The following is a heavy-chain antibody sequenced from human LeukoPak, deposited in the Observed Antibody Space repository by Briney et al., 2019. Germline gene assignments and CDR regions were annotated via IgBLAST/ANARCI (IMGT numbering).Heavy chain of an antibody. V-gene: IGHV4-59*08. Sequence: SETQSLTCTVSGGSMSPYHWGWIRQPPGKGLEWTGYIYYSGSTNYNPSLNSRVTISVDTSKNQFSLRLSPVTAADTAIYYCARAVSGRFDYWGQGTLVTVSS. J-gene: IGHJ4*02. CDR3: ARAVSGRFDY. CDR1: GGSMSPYH. CDR2: IYYSGST. D-gene: IGHD6-19*01.